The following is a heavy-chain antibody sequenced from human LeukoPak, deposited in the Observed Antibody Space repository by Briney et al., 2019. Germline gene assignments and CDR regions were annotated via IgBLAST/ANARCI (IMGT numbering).Heavy chain of an antibody. J-gene: IGHJ4*02. Sequence: SETLSLTCTVSGYSISSGYYWGWIRQPPGKGLEWIGSIYHSGSTYYNPSLKSRVTISVDTSKNQFSLKLSSVTAADTAVYYCASSYSSSFDYWGQGTLVTVSS. CDR1: GYSISSGYY. D-gene: IGHD6-13*01. CDR3: ASSYSSSFDY. CDR2: IYHSGST. V-gene: IGHV4-38-2*02.